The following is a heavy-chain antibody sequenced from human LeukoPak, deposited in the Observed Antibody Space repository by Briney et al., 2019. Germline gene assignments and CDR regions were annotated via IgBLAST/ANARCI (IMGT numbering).Heavy chain of an antibody. D-gene: IGHD3-10*02. V-gene: IGHV3-23*01. CDR3: AKNFRAYTVNVRWVIDY. J-gene: IGHJ4*02. CDR2: ITTSGGPS. Sequence: PGGSLRLSCSTSGFTFGSYGMTWVRQAPGEGLEWVSEITTSGGPSFYTDSVKGRFTISRDNSKDTVYLQMDNLRVEDTAVYYCAKNFRAYTVNVRWVIDYWGQGALVTVSS. CDR1: GFTFGSYG.